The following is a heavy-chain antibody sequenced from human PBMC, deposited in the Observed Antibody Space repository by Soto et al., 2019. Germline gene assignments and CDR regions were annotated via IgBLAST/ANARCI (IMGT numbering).Heavy chain of an antibody. CDR1: GGTFSSYA. V-gene: IGHV1-69*06. Sequence: QVQLVQSGAEVKKPGSSVKVSCKASGGTFSSYAISWVRQAPGQGLEWMGGIIPIFGTANYAQKFQGRVTMTRDTSTSTVYMELSSLRSEDTAVYYCARVARFLEWDWFDPWGQGTLVTVSS. D-gene: IGHD3-3*01. CDR2: IIPIFGTA. CDR3: ARVARFLEWDWFDP. J-gene: IGHJ5*02.